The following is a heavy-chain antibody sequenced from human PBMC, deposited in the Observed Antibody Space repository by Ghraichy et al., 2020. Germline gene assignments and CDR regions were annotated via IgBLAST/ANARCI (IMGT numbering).Heavy chain of an antibody. V-gene: IGHV3-13*01. Sequence: GESLNISCAASGFTFSSYDMHWVRQATGKGLEWVSAIGTAGDTYYPGSVKGRFTISRENAKNSLYLQMNSLRAGDTAVYYCARLAAYGSGSENYYYGMDVWGQGTTVTVSS. CDR2: IGTAGDT. D-gene: IGHD3-10*01. J-gene: IGHJ6*01. CDR3: ARLAAYGSGSENYYYGMDV. CDR1: GFTFSSYD.